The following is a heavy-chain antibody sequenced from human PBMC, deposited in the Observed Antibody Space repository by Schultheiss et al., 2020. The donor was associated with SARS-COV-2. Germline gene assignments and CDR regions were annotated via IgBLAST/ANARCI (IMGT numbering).Heavy chain of an antibody. V-gene: IGHV4-34*01. CDR2: INHSGST. CDR3: ARAGITIFGVVTHFDY. J-gene: IGHJ4*02. Sequence: GSLRLSCAASGFTFSSYSMNWIRQPPGKGLEWIGEINHSGSTNYNPSLKSRVTISVDTSKNQFSLKLSSVTAADTAVYYCARAGITIFGVVTHFDYWGQGTLVTVSS. D-gene: IGHD3-3*01. CDR1: GFTFSSYS.